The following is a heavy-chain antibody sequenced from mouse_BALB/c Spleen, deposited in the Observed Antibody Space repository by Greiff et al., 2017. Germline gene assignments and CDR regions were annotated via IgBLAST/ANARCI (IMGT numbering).Heavy chain of an antibody. D-gene: IGHD1-1*01. Sequence: VQLQQSGPELVKPGASVKMSCKASGYTFTSYYIHWVKQRPGQGLEWIGWIYPGDGSTKYNEKFKGKTTLTADKSSSTAYMLLSSLTSEDSAIYFCARGSYYLYYFDYWGQGTTLTVSS. V-gene: IGHV1S56*01. J-gene: IGHJ2*01. CDR1: GYTFTSYY. CDR3: ARGSYYLYYFDY. CDR2: IYPGDGST.